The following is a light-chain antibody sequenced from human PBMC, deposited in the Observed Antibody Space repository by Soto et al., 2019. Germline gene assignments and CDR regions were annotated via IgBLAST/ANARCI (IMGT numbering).Light chain of an antibody. CDR2: DAS. V-gene: IGKV1-13*02. CDR1: QAINSA. CDR3: QQFNSYPLT. J-gene: IGKJ4*01. Sequence: IQLTQSPSSLSASVGDKVTISCRASQAINSALAWCQQRPGKAPMVLIYDASILESGVPSRFSGSVSGTDFTLTISSLQPEDFATYYCQQFNSYPLTFGGGTKVEIE.